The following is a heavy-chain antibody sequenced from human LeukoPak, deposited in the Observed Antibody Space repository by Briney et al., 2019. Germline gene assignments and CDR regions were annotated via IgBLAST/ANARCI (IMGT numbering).Heavy chain of an antibody. V-gene: IGHV4-31*03. CDR3: AREGPAANYYMDV. D-gene: IGHD2-2*01. J-gene: IGHJ6*03. CDR2: IYYSGST. Sequence: SETLSLTCTVSGGSISSGGYYWRWIRQPPGKGLEWIGYIYYSGSTYYNPSLKSRVTISVDTSKNQFSLKLSPVTAADTAVYYCAREGPAANYYMDVWGKGTTVTVSS. CDR1: GGSISSGGYY.